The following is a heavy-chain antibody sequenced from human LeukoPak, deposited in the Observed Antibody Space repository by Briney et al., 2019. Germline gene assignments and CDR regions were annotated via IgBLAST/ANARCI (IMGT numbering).Heavy chain of an antibody. V-gene: IGHV1-18*01. CDR1: GYTFTSYH. CDR3: ARVEYSGSWYVLDY. Sequence: ASVKVSCKASGYTFTSYHISWVRQAPGQGLEWMGRISGYNTNTHYAEKFQGRVSMTADTSTSTAYMELTTLTSDDTAVYYCARVEYSGSWYVLDYWGQGTLVTVSS. D-gene: IGHD6-13*01. J-gene: IGHJ4*02. CDR2: ISGYNTNT.